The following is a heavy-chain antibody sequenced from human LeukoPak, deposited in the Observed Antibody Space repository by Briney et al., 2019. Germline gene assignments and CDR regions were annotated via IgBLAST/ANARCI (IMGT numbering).Heavy chain of an antibody. V-gene: IGHV1-69*05. CDR2: INPNSGGT. Sequence: ASVKVSCKASGGTFSSYAISWVRQAPGQGLEWMGWINPNSGGTNYAQKFQGRVTITTDESTSTAYMELSSLRSEDTAVYYCARDKGDYDSSGYFHWFDPWGQGTLVTVSS. D-gene: IGHD3-22*01. CDR3: ARDKGDYDSSGYFHWFDP. J-gene: IGHJ5*02. CDR1: GGTFSSYA.